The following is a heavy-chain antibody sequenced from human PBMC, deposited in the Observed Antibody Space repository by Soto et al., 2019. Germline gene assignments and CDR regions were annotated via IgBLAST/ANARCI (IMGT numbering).Heavy chain of an antibody. V-gene: IGHV4-31*03. Sequence: SETLSLTCTVSGGSISSGGYYWSWIRQRPGKGLEWIGYIYYSGSTYYNPSLKSRVTISVDTSKNQFSLKLSSVTAADTAVYYCASRGYSYGFSLGMDVWGQGTTVTVS. CDR2: IYYSGST. CDR1: GGSISSGGYY. D-gene: IGHD5-18*01. J-gene: IGHJ6*02. CDR3: ASRGYSYGFSLGMDV.